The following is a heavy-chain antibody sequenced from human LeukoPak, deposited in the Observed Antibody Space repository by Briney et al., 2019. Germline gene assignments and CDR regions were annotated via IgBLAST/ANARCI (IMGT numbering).Heavy chain of an antibody. CDR2: INTDGCAT. J-gene: IGHJ4*02. Sequence: GGSLTLSCAVSGFNFSTYWIHGVRQAPGKGLVGVSLINTDGCATTYGDSAKGRFTLSRDNDKNSLLPEVNSRRVGDPAVYLRSRGSAATAGIDYWGQGTLVSVS. V-gene: IGHV3-74*01. D-gene: IGHD6-13*01. CDR1: GFNFSTYW. CDR3: SRGSAATAGIDY.